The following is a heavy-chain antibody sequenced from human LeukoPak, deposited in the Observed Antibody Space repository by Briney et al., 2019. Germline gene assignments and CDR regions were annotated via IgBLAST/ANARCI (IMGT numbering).Heavy chain of an antibody. CDR1: GGSISSGDYY. V-gene: IGHV4-30-4*01. J-gene: IGHJ3*02. Sequence: PSGTLSLTCTVSGGSISSGDYYWSWIRQPPGKGLEWIGYIYYSGSTYYNPSLKSRVTIPVDTSKNQLSLMVTSVTAADTAIYYCVSGFGGVLMAPFDIRGPGKLVTVSS. CDR2: IYYSGST. D-gene: IGHD3-16*01. CDR3: VSGFGGVLMAPFDI.